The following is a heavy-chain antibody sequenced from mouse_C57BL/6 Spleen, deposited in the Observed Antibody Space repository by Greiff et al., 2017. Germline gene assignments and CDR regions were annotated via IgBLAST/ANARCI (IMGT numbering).Heavy chain of an antibody. J-gene: IGHJ4*01. D-gene: IGHD1-1*01. CDR3: ARWDDGREGHAMDY. CDR1: GYTFTSYW. Sequence: QVQLQQPGAELVKPGASVKMSCKASGYTFTSYWITWVKQRPGQGLEWIGDIYPGSGSTNYNEKFKSKATLTVDTSSSTAYMQLSSLTSEDSAVYYCARWDDGREGHAMDYWGQGTSVTVSS. CDR2: IYPGSGST. V-gene: IGHV1-55*01.